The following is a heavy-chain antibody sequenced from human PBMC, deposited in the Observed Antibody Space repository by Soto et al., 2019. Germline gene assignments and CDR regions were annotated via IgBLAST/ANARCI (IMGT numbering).Heavy chain of an antibody. V-gene: IGHV1-69*13. CDR2: IIPIFGTA. Sequence: SVKVSCKASGGTFSSYAISWVRQAPGQGLEWMGGIIPIFGTANYAQKFQGRVTITADESTSTAYMELSSLRSEDTAVYYCARGLRYYDSSGYNWDYWGQGTLVTVSS. J-gene: IGHJ4*02. D-gene: IGHD3-22*01. CDR3: ARGLRYYDSSGYNWDY. CDR1: GGTFSSYA.